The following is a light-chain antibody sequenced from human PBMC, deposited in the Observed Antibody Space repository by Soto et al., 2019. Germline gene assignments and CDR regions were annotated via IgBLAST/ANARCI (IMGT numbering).Light chain of an antibody. CDR1: QYINTR. J-gene: IGKJ1*01. CDR2: QTS. CDR3: HQRQSCPRT. V-gene: IGKV3-11*01. Sequence: ELLLTQSPATLSSFPGDRVTLSCRASQYINTRLAWYQHRPGQAPRLLIYQTSLRAAGIPARFSASGSGTDFPLTISDVQPEDFALYSCHQRQSCPRTFGQGTKV.